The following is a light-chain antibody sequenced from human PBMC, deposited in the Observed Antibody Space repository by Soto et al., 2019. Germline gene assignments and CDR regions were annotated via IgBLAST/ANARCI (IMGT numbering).Light chain of an antibody. Sequence: DIQMTQSPSSLSASVGDRITITCRASQSINTYLNWYQQKPGKAPKVLIYAASTLQSGVPSRFTGSGSGTDFTLTISSLQPEDFASYYCQQTSSPLWTFGQGTKVEV. CDR1: QSINTY. J-gene: IGKJ1*01. V-gene: IGKV1-39*01. CDR3: QQTSSPLWT. CDR2: AAS.